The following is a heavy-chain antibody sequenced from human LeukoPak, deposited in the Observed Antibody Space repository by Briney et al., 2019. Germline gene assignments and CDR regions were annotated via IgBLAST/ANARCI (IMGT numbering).Heavy chain of an antibody. D-gene: IGHD3-10*01. CDR1: GGSISSTDFY. Sequence: SQTLSLTCTVSGGSISSTDFYWSWIRQPPGKGLEWIGYIFYSGSTYYNPSLQSRVTISVNTSKNQFSLTLSSVTAADTAVYYCARYYSGSGSYLRVVDSWGQGTLVTVSS. CDR2: IFYSGST. CDR3: ARYYSGSGSYLRVVDS. J-gene: IGHJ4*02. V-gene: IGHV4-30-4*01.